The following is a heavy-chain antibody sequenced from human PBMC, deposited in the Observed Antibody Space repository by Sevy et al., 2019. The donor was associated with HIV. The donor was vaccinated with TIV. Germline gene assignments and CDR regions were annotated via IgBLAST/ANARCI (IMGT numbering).Heavy chain of an antibody. CDR3: ATKRRSRPNDAFDT. D-gene: IGHD6-25*01. V-gene: IGHV3-7*01. J-gene: IGHJ3*02. CDR1: GFSFTWYW. CDR2: IKQDGSEK. Sequence: GGSLRLSCAASGFSFTWYWMSWVRQTPEKGLEWVANIKQDGSEKNYVDSVKGRFTISRDNAKNSLYLQMNSLRAEDTAVYYCATKRRSRPNDAFDTWGQGTTVTVSS.